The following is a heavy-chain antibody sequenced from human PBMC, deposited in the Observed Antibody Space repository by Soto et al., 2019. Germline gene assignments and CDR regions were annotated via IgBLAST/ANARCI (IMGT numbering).Heavy chain of an antibody. CDR2: ISSSSSTI. Sequence: GGSLRLSCAASGFTFSSYSMNWVRQAPGKGLEWVSYISSSSSTIYYADSVKGRFTISRDNAKNSLYLQMNSLRAEDTAVYYCARDLIANNGVWEAFDMWGRRTQVTVSS. CDR1: GFTFSSYS. V-gene: IGHV3-48*01. CDR3: ARDLIANNGVWEAFDM. D-gene: IGHD2-8*01. J-gene: IGHJ3*02.